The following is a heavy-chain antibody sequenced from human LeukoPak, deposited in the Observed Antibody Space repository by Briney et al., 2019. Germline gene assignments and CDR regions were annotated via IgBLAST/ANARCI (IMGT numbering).Heavy chain of an antibody. D-gene: IGHD5-24*01. CDR1: GDSISSHY. CDR2: IYYSGST. V-gene: IGHV4-59*11. CDR3: ARATRDDIDY. Sequence: SETLSLTCTVSGDSISSHYWSWIRQPPGKGLEWIGYIYYSGSTNYNPSLKSRVTISVDTSKNQFSLKLSSVTAADTAVYYCARATRDDIDYWGQGTLVTVSS. J-gene: IGHJ4*02.